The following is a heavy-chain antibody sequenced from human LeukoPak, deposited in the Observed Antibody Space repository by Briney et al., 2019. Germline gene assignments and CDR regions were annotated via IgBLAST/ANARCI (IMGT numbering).Heavy chain of an antibody. V-gene: IGHV4-34*01. CDR3: ARGPRWASVYYMDV. J-gene: IGHJ6*03. D-gene: IGHD5-24*01. CDR2: IHHSGST. CDR1: GGSFNGYD. Sequence: PSETLSLTCAVYGGSFNGYDWTWIRQFPGKGLEWIGKIHHSGSTNYNPSLKSRVTISVDTSKNQFSLKLSSVTAADTAVYYCARGPRWASVYYMDVWGKGTTVTVSS.